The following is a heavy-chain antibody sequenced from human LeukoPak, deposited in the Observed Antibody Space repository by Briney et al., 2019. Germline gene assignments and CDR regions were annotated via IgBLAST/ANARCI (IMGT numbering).Heavy chain of an antibody. Sequence: SVKVSCKASGGTFSSYAISWVRQAPGQGLEWMGGTIPIFGTANYAQKFQGRVTITADESTSTAYMELSSLRSEGTAVYYCAMLSGTPTPFYFDIWGQGTMVTVSS. CDR3: AMLSGTPTPFYFDI. D-gene: IGHD3-10*01. V-gene: IGHV1-69*13. CDR2: TIPIFGTA. CDR1: GGTFSSYA. J-gene: IGHJ3*02.